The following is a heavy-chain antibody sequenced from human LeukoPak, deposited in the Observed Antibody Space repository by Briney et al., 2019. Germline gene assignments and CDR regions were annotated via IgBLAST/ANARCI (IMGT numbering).Heavy chain of an antibody. V-gene: IGHV3-48*04. J-gene: IGHJ4*02. CDR2: ISTTGTTI. D-gene: IGHD3-22*01. CDR1: GFTFSNYG. CDR3: ARDFYYDSSGLQGY. Sequence: GGSLRLSCAASGFTFSNYGMHWVRQAPGKGLEWVAYISTTGTTIYYADSVKGRFTISRDNAKNSLYLQMNSLRAEDTAVYYCARDFYYDSSGLQGYWGRGTLVTVSS.